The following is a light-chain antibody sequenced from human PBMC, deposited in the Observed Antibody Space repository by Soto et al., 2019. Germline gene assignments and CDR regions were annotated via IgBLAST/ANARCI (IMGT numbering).Light chain of an antibody. CDR1: SSNIGAYKS. Sequence: QSVLTQPRSVSGSPGQSVTISCTGTSSNIGAYKSVSWFQQHPGKAPKCIIYDVNKRPSGVPDRFSGSKSGNSASLTISGLQAEDEADYYCCSYAGTYSWVFGGGTKVTVL. CDR3: CSYAGTYSWV. CDR2: DVN. V-gene: IGLV2-11*01. J-gene: IGLJ3*02.